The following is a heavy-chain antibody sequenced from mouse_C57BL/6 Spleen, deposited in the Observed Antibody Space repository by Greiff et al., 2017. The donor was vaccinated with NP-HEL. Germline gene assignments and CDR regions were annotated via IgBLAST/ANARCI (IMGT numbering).Heavy chain of an antibody. CDR2: LSDGGSYT. Sequence: EVKLMESGGGLVKPGGSLKLSCAASGFTFSSYAMSWVRQTPEKRLEWVATLSDGGSYTYYPDNVKGRFTISRDNAKNNLYLQMSHLKSEDTAMYYCARHLHTFHWYFDVWGTGTTVTVSS. CDR1: GFTFSSYA. D-gene: IGHD2-1*01. V-gene: IGHV5-4*03. CDR3: ARHLHTFHWYFDV. J-gene: IGHJ1*03.